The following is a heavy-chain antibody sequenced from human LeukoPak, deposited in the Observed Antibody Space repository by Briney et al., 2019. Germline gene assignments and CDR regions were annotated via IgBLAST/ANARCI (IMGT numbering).Heavy chain of an antibody. V-gene: IGHV4-4*07. CDR2: IYTSGST. Sequence: SETLSLTCTVSGGSISSYYWSWIRQPAGKGLEWIGRIYTSGSTNYNLSLKSRVTISVDKSKNQFSLKLSSVTAADTAVYYCARDYYGSGSLYYFDYWGQGTLVTVSS. D-gene: IGHD3-10*01. CDR1: GGSISSYY. CDR3: ARDYYGSGSLYYFDY. J-gene: IGHJ4*02.